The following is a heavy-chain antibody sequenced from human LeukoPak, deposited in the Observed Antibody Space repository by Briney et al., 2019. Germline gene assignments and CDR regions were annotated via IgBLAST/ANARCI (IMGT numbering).Heavy chain of an antibody. D-gene: IGHD3-3*01. Sequence: PGGSLGLSCAASAFTFSSYAMHWVRQAPGKGLEWVAVISYDGSNKCYADSVKGRFTMSRDNSKNTLYLQMNSLRAEDTAVYYCATLEEDYWGQGTLVTVSS. CDR3: ATLEEDY. V-gene: IGHV3-30*03. CDR1: AFTFSSYA. J-gene: IGHJ4*02. CDR2: ISYDGSNK.